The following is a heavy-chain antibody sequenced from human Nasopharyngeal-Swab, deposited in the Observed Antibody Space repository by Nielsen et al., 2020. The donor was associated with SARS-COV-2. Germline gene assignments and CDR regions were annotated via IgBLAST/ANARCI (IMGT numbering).Heavy chain of an antibody. CDR3: TRDQRTFDWPPMDV. CDR2: INTDGSET. V-gene: IGHV3-74*01. Sequence: GEFLTISCAASGFTFSSYWMPWVRHAPWKGLVWFPRINTDGSETGYADFVTGRFTISRDNTKNTLSLQMNSLRAEDTGIYYYTRDQRTFDWPPMDVWGQGTTVTVSS. D-gene: IGHD3-9*01. J-gene: IGHJ6*02. CDR1: GFTFSSYW.